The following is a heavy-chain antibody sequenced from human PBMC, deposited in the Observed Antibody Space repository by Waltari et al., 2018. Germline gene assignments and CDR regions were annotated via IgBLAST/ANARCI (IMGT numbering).Heavy chain of an antibody. CDR1: GGSISSYY. J-gene: IGHJ3*02. CDR2: IYYSGST. Sequence: QVQLQESGPGLVKPSETLSLTCTVSGGSISSYYWSWIRQPPGKGLEWIGYIYYSGSTNYNPSLKSRVTISVDTSKNQCALKLSSVTAADTAVYYCARGRGYSYGFDAFDIWGQGTMVTVSS. D-gene: IGHD5-18*01. CDR3: ARGRGYSYGFDAFDI. V-gene: IGHV4-59*01.